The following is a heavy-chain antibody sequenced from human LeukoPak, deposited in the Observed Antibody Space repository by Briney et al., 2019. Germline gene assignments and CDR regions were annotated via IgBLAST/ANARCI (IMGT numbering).Heavy chain of an antibody. D-gene: IGHD1-26*01. CDR3: AKTFVGHSGSYYLDY. CDR2: ISGSGDTT. CDR1: GFTFSSYA. V-gene: IGHV3-23*01. J-gene: IGHJ4*02. Sequence: GGSLRLSCAASGFTFSSYAMSWVRQAPGKGLEWVSAISGSGDTTYYADSVKGRFTISRDNSKNTFFMQMNSLRAEDTAVYYCAKTFVGHSGSYYLDYWGQGTLVTVSS.